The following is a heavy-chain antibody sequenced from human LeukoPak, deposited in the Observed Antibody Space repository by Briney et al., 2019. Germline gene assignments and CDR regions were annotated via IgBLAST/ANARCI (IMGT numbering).Heavy chain of an antibody. V-gene: IGHV1-46*01. D-gene: IGHD3-10*01. J-gene: IGHJ6*02. CDR2: INSYGGST. CDR1: GYTLTSYY. Sequence: GASVTVSCKASGYTLTSYYMHWVRQPRGQGLEWMGIINSYGGSTSYAQKFHGRVTRHRDTSTSTVYMQLSSLRSEDTAVYYCARDGSGCTRRGGWYGRDVWGQRTTDTVYS. CDR3: ARDGSGCTRRGGWYGRDV.